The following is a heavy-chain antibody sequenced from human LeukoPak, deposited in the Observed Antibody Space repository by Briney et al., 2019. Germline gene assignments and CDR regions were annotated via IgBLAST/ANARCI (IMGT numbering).Heavy chain of an antibody. Sequence: ASVKVSCKAFGYTFTSYYMHWVRQAPGQGLEWMGIINPSGGSTSYAQKFQGRATMTRDMSTSTVYMELSSLRSEDTAVYYCARTVEMATILGYWGQGTLVTVSS. CDR1: GYTFTSYY. J-gene: IGHJ4*02. CDR3: ARTVEMATILGY. D-gene: IGHD5-24*01. CDR2: INPSGGST. V-gene: IGHV1-46*01.